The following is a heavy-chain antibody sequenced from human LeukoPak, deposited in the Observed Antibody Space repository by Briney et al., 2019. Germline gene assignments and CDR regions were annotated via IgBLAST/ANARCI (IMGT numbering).Heavy chain of an antibody. D-gene: IGHD2-2*01. CDR3: ARGGLSIVVVPAATISTATSYYYYMDV. CDR1: GYTFTGYY. CDR2: INPNSGGT. V-gene: IGHV1-2*02. Sequence: GASVKVSCKASGYTFTGYYMHWVRQAPGQGLEWMGWINPNSGGTNYAQKFQGRVTMTRDTSISTAYMELSRLRSDDTAVYYCARGGLSIVVVPAATISTATSYYYYMDVWGKGTTVTVSS. J-gene: IGHJ6*03.